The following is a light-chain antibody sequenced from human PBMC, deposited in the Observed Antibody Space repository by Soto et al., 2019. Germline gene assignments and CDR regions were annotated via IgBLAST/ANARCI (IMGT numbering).Light chain of an antibody. CDR2: WAS. CDR1: QSVLFTSNNRNY. J-gene: IGKJ2*01. Sequence: DIVMTQSPDSLAVSLGERATINCKSSQSVLFTSNNRNYIAWYQQKRGQSPPLLIYWASTRESGVPDRFSGSGSGPASTLTINNMQAEDVAVYHCQQYYSIPQSFGQGTKLEIK. V-gene: IGKV4-1*01. CDR3: QQYYSIPQS.